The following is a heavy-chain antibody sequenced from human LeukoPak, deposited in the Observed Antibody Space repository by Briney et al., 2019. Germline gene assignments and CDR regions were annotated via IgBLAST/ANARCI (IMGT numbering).Heavy chain of an antibody. CDR2: ISSSSAAK. CDR1: GFTFSTET. D-gene: IGHD3-10*01. V-gene: IGHV3-48*01. J-gene: IGHJ4*02. Sequence: GGSLRLSCAVSGFTFSTETMTWVRQAPGKGREWLSYISSSSAAKHYAESVKGRFTISRDNDKNSLFLQVNSLRAEETAMYYCAREGAFGALNSWGQGTLIIVSS. CDR3: AREGAFGALNS.